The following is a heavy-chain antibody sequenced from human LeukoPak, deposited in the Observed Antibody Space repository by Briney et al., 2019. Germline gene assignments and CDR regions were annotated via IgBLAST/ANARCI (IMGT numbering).Heavy chain of an antibody. D-gene: IGHD4-17*01. V-gene: IGHV4-34*01. Sequence: SETLSLTCAVYGGSFSGFFWSWIRQPPGKGLEWIGEIDHSGNTNYNPSLRSRLPISVATSKNQFSLKVNSLTAADTAVYYCARKGPLRDSIPFMDVWGEGTTVTVSS. J-gene: IGHJ6*03. CDR3: ARKGPLRDSIPFMDV. CDR1: GGSFSGFF. CDR2: IDHSGNT.